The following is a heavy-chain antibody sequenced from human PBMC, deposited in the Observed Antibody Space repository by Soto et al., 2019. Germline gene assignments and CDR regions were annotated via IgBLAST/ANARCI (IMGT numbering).Heavy chain of an antibody. J-gene: IGHJ4*02. CDR3: AKPNLYCSSTSCYDY. Sequence: GGSLRLSCAASGFTFSSFAMSWVRQAPGKGLEWVSTVSVSGGSTYYADSVKGRFTISRDNSNNTMYLQMDSLRADDTAVYYCAKPNLYCSSTSCYDYWGQGTLVTVSS. CDR1: GFTFSSFA. CDR2: VSVSGGST. D-gene: IGHD2-2*01. V-gene: IGHV3-23*01.